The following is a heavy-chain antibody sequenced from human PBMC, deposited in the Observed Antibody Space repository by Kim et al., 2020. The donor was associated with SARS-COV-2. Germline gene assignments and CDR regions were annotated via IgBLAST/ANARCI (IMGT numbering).Heavy chain of an antibody. D-gene: IGHD3-10*01. CDR2: ISSSGSTI. CDR3: ASGTHYYYGSGSGFDY. V-gene: IGHV3-11*01. J-gene: IGHJ4*02. Sequence: GGSLRLSCAASGFTFSDYYMSWIRQAPGKGLEWVSYISSSGSTIYYADCVKGRFTISRDNAKNSLYLQMNSLRAEDTAVYYCASGTHYYYGSGSGFDYWGQGTLVTVSS. CDR1: GFTFSDYY.